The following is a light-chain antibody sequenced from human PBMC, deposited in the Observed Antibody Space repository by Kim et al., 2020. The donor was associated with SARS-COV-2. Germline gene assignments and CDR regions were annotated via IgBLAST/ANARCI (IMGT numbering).Light chain of an antibody. CDR2: DAS. CDR1: QSISTY. J-gene: IGKJ2*01. Sequence: LTQSPATLSLSPGERATLSCRASQSISTYLAWYQQKPGQAPRPLIYDASNRATGIPARFSGSGSGTDFTLTISSLEPEDFAVYYCQQRTNWPMYTFGQGTKLEI. CDR3: QQRTNWPMYT. V-gene: IGKV3-11*01.